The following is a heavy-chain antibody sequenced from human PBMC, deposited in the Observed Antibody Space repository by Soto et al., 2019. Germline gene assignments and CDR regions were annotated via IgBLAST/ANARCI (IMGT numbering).Heavy chain of an antibody. CDR1: GGSISSTNW. CDR3: ATLPPRIVVVVLPIHS. CDR2: VYHTGST. D-gene: IGHD2-15*01. Sequence: SETLSLTCVVSGGSISSTNWWTWVRQTPGKGLEWIGEVYHTGSTKYNPSLKNRVTISVDKSNNQFSLNLKSVTAADTAVYYCATLPPRIVVVVLPIHSWGQGTLVTVSS. V-gene: IGHV4-4*02. J-gene: IGHJ4*02.